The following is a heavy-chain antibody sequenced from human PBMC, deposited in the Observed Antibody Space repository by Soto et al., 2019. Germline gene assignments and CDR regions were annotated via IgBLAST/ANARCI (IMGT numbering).Heavy chain of an antibody. CDR3: ARGGGSYIDY. CDR1: GFTFSSYG. J-gene: IGHJ4*02. D-gene: IGHD3-16*01. Sequence: QVQLVESGGGVVQPGRSLRLSCAASGFTFSSYGMHWVRQAQGKGLEWVAVIWYDGSNKYYADSVKGRFTISRDNSKNTLYLQMNSLRAEDTAVYYCARGGGSYIDYWGQGTLVTVSS. V-gene: IGHV3-33*01. CDR2: IWYDGSNK.